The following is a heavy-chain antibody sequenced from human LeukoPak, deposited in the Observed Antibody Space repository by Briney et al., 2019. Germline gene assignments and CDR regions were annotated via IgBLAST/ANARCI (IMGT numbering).Heavy chain of an antibody. CDR1: GGSFSGYY. V-gene: IGHV4-34*01. J-gene: IGHJ4*02. D-gene: IGHD1-26*01. Sequence: SETLSLTCAVYGGSFSGYYWSWIRQPPGKGLEWIGEINHSGSTNYNPSLKSRVTISVDTSKNQFSLKLSSVTAADTAVYYCARLVGARVYFDYWGQGTLVTVSS. CDR3: ARLVGARVYFDY. CDR2: INHSGST.